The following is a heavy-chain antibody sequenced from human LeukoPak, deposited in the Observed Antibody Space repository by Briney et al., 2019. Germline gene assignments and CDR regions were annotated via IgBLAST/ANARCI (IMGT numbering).Heavy chain of an antibody. Sequence: SETLSLTCTVSGGSISSGGYYWSWIRQPPGKGLEWIGYIYHSGSTYYNPSLKSRVTISVDTSKNQFSLKLSSVTAADTAVYYCARGDRSATTWRFGFDYWGQGTLVTVSS. D-gene: IGHD5-12*01. J-gene: IGHJ4*02. CDR2: IYHSGST. CDR3: ARGDRSATTWRFGFDY. CDR1: GGSISSGGYY. V-gene: IGHV4-30-2*01.